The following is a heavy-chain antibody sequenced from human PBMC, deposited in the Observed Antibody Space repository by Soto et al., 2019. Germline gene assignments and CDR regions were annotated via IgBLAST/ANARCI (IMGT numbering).Heavy chain of an antibody. Sequence: QDQLVQSVVEVKKPGASVKVSCKASGYSFTNYGITWVRQAHGQGFEWMGWISAYNGNTNYAQKFQGRVTMTTDASTSTAYLGLRSLKSDDTAVYYCARDRGVAPPVAGNTHYYYYMDVWGKGTTVSVSS. J-gene: IGHJ6*03. CDR2: ISAYNGNT. D-gene: IGHD6-19*01. CDR1: GYSFTNYG. V-gene: IGHV1-18*01. CDR3: ARDRGVAPPVAGNTHYYYYMDV.